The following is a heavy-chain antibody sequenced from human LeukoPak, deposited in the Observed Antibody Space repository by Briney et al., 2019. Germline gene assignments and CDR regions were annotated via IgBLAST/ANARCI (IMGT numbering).Heavy chain of an antibody. CDR1: GFTFKDYW. D-gene: IGHD3-10*01. CDR2: IKKDGSEK. CDR3: LQYGAGST. Sequence: GGSLRLSCVASGFTFKDYWMTWVRQAPGKGLERVANIKKDGSEKYYGDSVAGRFTISRDNAKNSLYLQMNSLRAEDTALYYCLQYGAGSTWGQGTLVTVSS. J-gene: IGHJ4*02. V-gene: IGHV3-7*01.